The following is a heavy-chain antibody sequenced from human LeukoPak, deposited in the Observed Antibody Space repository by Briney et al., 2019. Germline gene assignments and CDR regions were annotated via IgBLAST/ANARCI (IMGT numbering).Heavy chain of an antibody. CDR3: ARGGIQLWSNNWVDP. D-gene: IGHD5-18*01. CDR2: VYYSGTT. Sequence: SETLSLTCTVSGGSMSSYYRSWIRQPPGKGLEWIGYVYYSGTTNYNPSLRSRVTISVDTSKNQFSLKLSSVTAADTAVYYCARGGIQLWSNNWVDPWGQGILVTVSS. J-gene: IGHJ5*02. CDR1: GGSMSSYY. V-gene: IGHV4-59*01.